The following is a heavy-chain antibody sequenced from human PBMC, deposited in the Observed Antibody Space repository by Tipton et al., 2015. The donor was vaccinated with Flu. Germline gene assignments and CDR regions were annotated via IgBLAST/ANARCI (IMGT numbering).Heavy chain of an antibody. Sequence: TLSLTCTVSGGSISSYYWSWIRQPPGKGLEWIGYIYYSGSTNYNPSLKSRVTISVDTSMNQFSLKLSSVTAADTAVYYCAREGAKSDYGDYGVDAFDIWGQGTMVTVSS. J-gene: IGHJ3*02. CDR1: GGSISSYY. CDR3: AREGAKSDYGDYGVDAFDI. CDR2: IYYSGST. V-gene: IGHV4-59*01. D-gene: IGHD4-17*01.